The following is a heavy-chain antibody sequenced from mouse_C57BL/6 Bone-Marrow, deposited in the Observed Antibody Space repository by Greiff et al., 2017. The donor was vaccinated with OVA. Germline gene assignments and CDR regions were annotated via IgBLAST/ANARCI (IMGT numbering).Heavy chain of an antibody. V-gene: IGHV3-6*01. Sequence: EVQVVESGPGLVKPSQSLSLTCSVTGYSITSGYYWNWIRRFPGNKLEWMGYISYDGSNNYNPSLKNRISITRDTSKNQFFLKLNSVTTEDTATYYCARGNYGSSFYWYFDVWGTGTTVTVSS. CDR1: GYSITSGYY. CDR2: ISYDGSN. J-gene: IGHJ1*03. D-gene: IGHD1-1*01. CDR3: ARGNYGSSFYWYFDV.